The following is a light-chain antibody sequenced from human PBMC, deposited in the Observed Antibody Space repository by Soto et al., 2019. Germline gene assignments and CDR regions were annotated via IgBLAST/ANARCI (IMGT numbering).Light chain of an antibody. CDR3: QQYYDTPWT. CDR2: AAS. J-gene: IGKJ1*01. V-gene: IGKV1-9*01. CDR1: QDIAIY. Sequence: DIPIAPTPSPPSASVGDIVTIPFRASQDIAIYLAWYQQKPGEAPKLLIYAASTLYGGVPSRFSGSGSGTDFALTISSLQAEDVAVYYCQQYYDTPWTFGQGTKVDIK.